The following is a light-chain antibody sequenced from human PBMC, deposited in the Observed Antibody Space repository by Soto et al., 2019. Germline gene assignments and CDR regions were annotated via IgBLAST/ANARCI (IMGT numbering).Light chain of an antibody. V-gene: IGKV3-20*01. CDR3: QQYGSSPQT. J-gene: IGKJ5*01. Sequence: EIVLTQSPGTLSLSPGERATISCRDSYIVTTICLAWYHQKAGQAPRLLIYGASSRATGILDRFSGSGFGTDLTFTISRLEPEDFAVYYCQQYGSSPQTFGQGTRLEIK. CDR2: GAS. CDR1: YIVTTIC.